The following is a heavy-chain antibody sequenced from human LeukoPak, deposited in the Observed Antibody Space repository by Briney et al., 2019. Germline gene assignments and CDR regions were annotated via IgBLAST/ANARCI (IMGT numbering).Heavy chain of an antibody. V-gene: IGHV3-23*01. J-gene: IGHJ4*02. CDR1: GFTFSSYG. D-gene: IGHD6-19*01. Sequence: GGSLRLSCAASGFTFSSYGMSWVRQAPGKGLEWVSAIGGSGGNTYYADSVKGRFTISRDNSKNTLYLQMYSLRAEDTAVYYCAKLVASTSDYWGQGTLVTVSS. CDR2: IGGSGGNT. CDR3: AKLVASTSDY.